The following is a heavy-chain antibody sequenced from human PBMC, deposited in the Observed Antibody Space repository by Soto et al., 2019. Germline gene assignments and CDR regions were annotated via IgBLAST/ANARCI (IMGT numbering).Heavy chain of an antibody. CDR2: IYYSGST. D-gene: IGHD5-12*01. J-gene: IGHJ5*02. Sequence: SETLSLTCTVSGGSISSGGYYWSWIRQHPGKGLEWIGYIYYSGSTYYNPSLKSRVTISVDTSKNQFSLKLSSVTAADTAVYYCARDGGDGYNSANWFDPWGQGTLVTVSS. V-gene: IGHV4-31*03. CDR1: GGSISSGGYY. CDR3: ARDGGDGYNSANWFDP.